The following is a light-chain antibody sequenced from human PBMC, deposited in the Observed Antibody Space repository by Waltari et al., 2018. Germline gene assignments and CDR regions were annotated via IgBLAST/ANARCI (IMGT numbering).Light chain of an antibody. Sequence: DIQVTQSPSTLSASVGDRVTITCRASQSIVVWLAWYQQKPGKAPKVLIYDASTLQSGVPSRFSGSGSGTDFTLTIKNLQLEDSATYYCHQSHFPTWTFGQGTKVEIK. CDR3: HQSHFPTWT. J-gene: IGKJ1*01. CDR2: DAS. CDR1: QSIVVW. V-gene: IGKV1-5*01.